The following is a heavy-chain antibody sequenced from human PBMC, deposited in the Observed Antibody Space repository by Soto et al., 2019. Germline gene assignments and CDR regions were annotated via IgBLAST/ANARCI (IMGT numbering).Heavy chain of an antibody. V-gene: IGHV2-70*11. J-gene: IGHJ4*02. Sequence: SGPTLVNPTQTLTLTCTFSGFSLSTSGMCVSWIRQPPGKALEWLARIDWDDDEYYSTSLKTRLTISKDTSKNQVVLTMTNMDPVDTATYYCARIARIAVAGTIMNYFDYWGQGTLVTVSS. D-gene: IGHD6-19*01. CDR3: ARIARIAVAGTIMNYFDY. CDR2: IDWDDDE. CDR1: GFSLSTSGMC.